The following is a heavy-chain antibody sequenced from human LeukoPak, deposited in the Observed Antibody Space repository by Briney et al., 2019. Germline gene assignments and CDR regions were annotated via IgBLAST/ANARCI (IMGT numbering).Heavy chain of an antibody. V-gene: IGHV3-30*01. CDR2: ISYDGINK. CDR1: GFIFSDYA. CDR3: ARRRNPGREAAGLDY. J-gene: IGHJ4*02. Sequence: GGSLRLSCAASGFIFSDYAMHWVRQAPGKGLEWVSVISYDGINKFYADSVRGRFTISRDNSQNTLYLQMDSLRAEDTALYYCARRRNPGREAAGLDYWGQGTLATVSS. D-gene: IGHD6-13*01.